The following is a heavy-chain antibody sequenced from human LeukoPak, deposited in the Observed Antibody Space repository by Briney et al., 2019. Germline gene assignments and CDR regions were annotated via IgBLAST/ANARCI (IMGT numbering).Heavy chain of an antibody. CDR3: ARSQGSTYNPRSGFDY. D-gene: IGHD1-14*01. J-gene: IGHJ4*02. CDR2: IMYDGSNK. V-gene: IGHV3-33*01. CDR1: GFTFSGFG. Sequence: GGSLRLSCAASGFTFSGFGIHWVRQAPGEGLEWVTLIMYDGSNKYYADSVKGRFTISRDTSKNTVYLQMNSLRPEDTAVYYCARSQGSTYNPRSGFDYWGQGTLVTVSS.